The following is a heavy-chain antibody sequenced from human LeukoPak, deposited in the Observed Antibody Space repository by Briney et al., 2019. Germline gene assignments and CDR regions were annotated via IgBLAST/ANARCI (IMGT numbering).Heavy chain of an antibody. Sequence: PSETLSLTCAVSGGSISNYYWSWIRQPPGKGLEWIGYIYYSATDYNPSLKSRVTISVDASQNQFSLKLSSVAAADTAVYYCARALLTYYDFWSGSGPFDYWGQGTLVTVSS. D-gene: IGHD3-3*01. CDR3: ARALLTYYDFWSGSGPFDY. CDR1: GGSISNYY. V-gene: IGHV4-59*01. J-gene: IGHJ4*02. CDR2: IYYSAT.